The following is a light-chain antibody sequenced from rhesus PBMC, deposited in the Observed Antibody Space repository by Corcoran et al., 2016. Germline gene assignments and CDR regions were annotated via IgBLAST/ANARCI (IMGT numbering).Light chain of an antibody. CDR3: GQGSNVPLP. V-gene: IGKV2-65*01. CDR2: QDY. Sequence: DVVMTQSPLSVPITPGQPASISCRSSQSLVHINGNTYLSWYQHKQGPPPRRLIYQDYSRGTGVPDRLEGSGAGTDITQKSSRVEAEKVRVYYCGQGSNVPLPFGPGTKLDI. CDR1: QSLVHINGNTY. J-gene: IGKJ3*01.